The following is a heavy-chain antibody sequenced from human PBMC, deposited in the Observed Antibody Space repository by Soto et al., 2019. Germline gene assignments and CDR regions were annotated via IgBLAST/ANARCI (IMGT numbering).Heavy chain of an antibody. D-gene: IGHD1-26*01. CDR2: ISWNGGSI. V-gene: IGHV3-9*01. J-gene: IGHJ6*02. Sequence: SRWRSCAASKFTFDDYDLHWVRQAPGKGLEWVSGISWNGGSIGYADSVKARFTISRDNAKNSLYLQMNSLRVEDTALYYCAKDISGRGSFYYYHGLDVWGQGHTVTVSS. CDR3: AKDISGRGSFYYYHGLDV. CDR1: KFTFDDYD.